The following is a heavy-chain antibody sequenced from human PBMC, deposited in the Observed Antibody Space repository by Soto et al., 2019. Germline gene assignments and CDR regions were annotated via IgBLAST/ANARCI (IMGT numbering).Heavy chain of an antibody. V-gene: IGHV3-23*01. CDR3: AKHRDHGSGSYSFDY. Sequence: PGRSLRLSCAASGFTFSSYAMSWVRQAPGKGLEWVSGISGSGGSTYYADSVKGRFTISRDNSKNTLYLQMNSLRAEDTAVYYCAKHRDHGSGSYSFDYWGRGTLVTVSS. D-gene: IGHD3-10*01. CDR2: ISGSGGST. J-gene: IGHJ4*02. CDR1: GFTFSSYA.